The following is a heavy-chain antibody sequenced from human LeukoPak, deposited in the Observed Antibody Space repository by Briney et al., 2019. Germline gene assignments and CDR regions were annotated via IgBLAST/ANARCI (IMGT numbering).Heavy chain of an antibody. CDR2: IKQDGSEK. Sequence: HPGGSLRLSCAASGFTLSSYWMSWVRQAPGKGLEWVANIKQDGSEKYYVDSVKGRFTISRDNAKNSLYLQMNSLRAEDTAVYYCARERSGATTPLDYWGQGTLVTVSS. J-gene: IGHJ4*02. V-gene: IGHV3-7*03. CDR1: GFTLSSYW. D-gene: IGHD1-26*01. CDR3: ARERSGATTPLDY.